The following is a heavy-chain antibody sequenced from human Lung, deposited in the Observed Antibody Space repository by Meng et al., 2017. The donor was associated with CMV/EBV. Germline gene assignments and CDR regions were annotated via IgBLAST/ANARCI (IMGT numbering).Heavy chain of an antibody. J-gene: IGHJ4*02. V-gene: IGHV1-8*01. Sequence: SVNVSXKACGYTFTNYDINWVRRATGQGLEWLGWINPNNYNTGYAHQFQGRVTMTRTTSISTAYLELSGLRSEDTAVYYCARGRAGSGSPYYFDYWGQGKXVTVSS. CDR1: GYTFTNYD. CDR3: ARGRAGSGSPYYFDY. CDR2: INPNNYNT. D-gene: IGHD3-10*01.